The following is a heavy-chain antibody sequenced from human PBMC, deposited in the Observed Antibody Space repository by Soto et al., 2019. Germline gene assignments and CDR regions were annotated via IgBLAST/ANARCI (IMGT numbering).Heavy chain of an antibody. J-gene: IGHJ4*02. CDR2: INHSGST. CDR3: ARARSGYYYVPFDY. D-gene: IGHD3-22*01. Sequence: QVQLQQWGAGLLKPSETLSLTCAVYGGSFSGYYWSWIRQPPGKGLEWIGEINHSGSTNYNPSLKSRVTISVDTSKNQFSLKLSSVTAADTAVYYCARARSGYYYVPFDYWGQGTLVTVSS. CDR1: GGSFSGYY. V-gene: IGHV4-34*01.